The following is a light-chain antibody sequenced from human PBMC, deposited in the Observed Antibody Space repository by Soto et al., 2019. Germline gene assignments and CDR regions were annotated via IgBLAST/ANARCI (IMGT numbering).Light chain of an antibody. V-gene: IGKV3-20*01. Sequence: EIVLTQSPATLSLSPGERATFSCRASQSVSSDLVWYQHKPGQAPRLLIYDASNRATGIPARFSGSGSGTDFTLTISRLEPEDFAVYYCQQYGSSPFTFGPGTKVDIK. CDR1: QSVSSD. J-gene: IGKJ3*01. CDR2: DAS. CDR3: QQYGSSPFT.